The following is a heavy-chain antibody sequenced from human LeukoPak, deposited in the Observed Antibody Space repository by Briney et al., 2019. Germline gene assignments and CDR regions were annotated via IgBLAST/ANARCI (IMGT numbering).Heavy chain of an antibody. CDR3: ARGGRDYYYYYYMDV. J-gene: IGHJ6*03. CDR2: MNPNSGNT. CDR1: GYTFTSYD. V-gene: IGHV1-8*01. Sequence: ASVKVPCKASGYTFTSYDINWVRQATGQGLEWMGWMNPNSGNTGYAQKFQGRVTMTRNTSISTAYMELSSLRSEDTAVYYCARGGRDYYYYYYMDVWGKGTTVTVSS.